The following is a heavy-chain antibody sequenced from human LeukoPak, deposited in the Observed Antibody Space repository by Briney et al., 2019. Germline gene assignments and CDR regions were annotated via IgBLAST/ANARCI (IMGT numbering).Heavy chain of an antibody. Sequence: GGSLRLSCAASGFTFSSYCMSWVRQAPGQGLEWVANIKHDGSDKYYVDSVKGRFTISRDNAKNSLYLRMNSLRAEDTAVYYCARGSTAMVTRAFDIWGQGTMVTASS. CDR3: ARGSTAMVTRAFDI. CDR2: IKHDGSDK. V-gene: IGHV3-7*01. D-gene: IGHD5-18*01. J-gene: IGHJ3*02. CDR1: GFTFSSYC.